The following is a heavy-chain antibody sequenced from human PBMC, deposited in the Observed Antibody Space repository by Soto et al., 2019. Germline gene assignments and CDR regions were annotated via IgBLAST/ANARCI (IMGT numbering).Heavy chain of an antibody. D-gene: IGHD6-13*01. V-gene: IGHV5-51*01. CDR3: ARQAAAVSTVPLLYFDP. CDR1: GYTFTGYW. CDR2: IYPGNSDT. Sequence: GESLKISCKASGYTFTGYWIGWVRQMPGKGLEWMGIIYPGNSDTRYSPSSQGQVTISADKSISTAYLQWSSLKASDTAMYYCARQAAAVSTVPLLYFDPWGQGTLVTVSS. J-gene: IGHJ5*02.